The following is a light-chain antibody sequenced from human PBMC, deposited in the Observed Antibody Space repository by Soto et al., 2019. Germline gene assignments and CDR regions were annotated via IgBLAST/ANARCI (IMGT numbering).Light chain of an antibody. CDR1: QSVSSSY. CDR3: QQYGSSPRT. V-gene: IGKV3-20*01. Sequence: EIVLTQSPGTLSLSPGERATLSCRASQSVSSSYLAWYQQKPGQAPRLLIYGASGRATGIPDRFSGSGSGTDFNLTISRLEPEDFAVYYCQQYGSSPRTFGQGTKVEIK. J-gene: IGKJ1*01. CDR2: GAS.